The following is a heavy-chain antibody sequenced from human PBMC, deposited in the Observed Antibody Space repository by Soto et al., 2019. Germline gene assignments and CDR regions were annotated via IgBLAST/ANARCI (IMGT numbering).Heavy chain of an antibody. CDR1: GYTFTSYY. CDR3: ARVWSGSPYYYGMDV. V-gene: IGHV1-46*01. Sequence: GASVKVSCKASGYTFTSYYMHWVRQAPGQGLEWMGIINPSGGSTSYAQKFQGRVTMTRDTSTSTVYMELSSLRSEDTAVYYCARVWSGSPYYYGMDVWGQGTTVTVYS. D-gene: IGHD3-3*01. J-gene: IGHJ6*02. CDR2: INPSGGST.